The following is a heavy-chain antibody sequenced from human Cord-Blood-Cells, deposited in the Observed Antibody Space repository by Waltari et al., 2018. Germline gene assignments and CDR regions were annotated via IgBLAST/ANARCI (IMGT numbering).Heavy chain of an antibody. V-gene: IGHV2-26*01. Sequence: QVTLKESGPVLVKPTETLTLTCTVSGFSLSNARMGVSWIRQPPGKALEWLAHIFSNDEKSYSTSLKSRLTISKDTSKSQVVLTMTNRDPVDTATDYCARIPLLTGDHVYWGQGTLVTVSS. J-gene: IGHJ4*02. D-gene: IGHD7-27*01. CDR1: GFSLSNARMG. CDR3: ARIPLLTGDHVY. CDR2: IFSNDEK.